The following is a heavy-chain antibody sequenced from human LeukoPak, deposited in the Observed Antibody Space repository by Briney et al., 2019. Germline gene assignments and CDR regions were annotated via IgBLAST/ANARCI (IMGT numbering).Heavy chain of an antibody. CDR1: GFTVSSNY. CDR3: ASRVGPLFYYYYGMDV. Sequence: GGSLRLSCAASGFTVSSNYMSWVRQAPGKGLEWVSVIYSGGNTYYADSVKGRFTISRDNSKNTLYLQMNSLRAEDTAVYYCASRVGPLFYYYYGMDVWGQGTTVTVSS. CDR2: IYSGGNT. V-gene: IGHV3-53*01. J-gene: IGHJ6*02. D-gene: IGHD3-3*01.